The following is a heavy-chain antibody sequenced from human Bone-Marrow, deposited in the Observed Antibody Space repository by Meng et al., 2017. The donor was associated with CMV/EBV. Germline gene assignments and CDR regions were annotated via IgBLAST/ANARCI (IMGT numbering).Heavy chain of an antibody. CDR2: ISWDGGST. CDR1: GFTFSSYS. CDR3: AKGGGAFDI. J-gene: IGHJ3*02. D-gene: IGHD4-23*01. V-gene: IGHV3-43D*03. Sequence: GESLKISCAASGFTFSSYSMNWVRQAPGKGLEWVSLISWDGGSTYYADSVKGRFTISRDNSKNSLYLQMNSLRAEDTALYYCAKGGGAFDIWGQGTMVTVSS.